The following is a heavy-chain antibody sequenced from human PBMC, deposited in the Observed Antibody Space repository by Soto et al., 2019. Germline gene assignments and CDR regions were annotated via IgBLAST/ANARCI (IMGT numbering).Heavy chain of an antibody. CDR1: GFTFSSYS. CDR3: ARDLIVVVPAATSADAFDI. CDR2: ISSSSSTI. J-gene: IGHJ3*02. Sequence: GGSLRLSCAASGFTFSSYSMNWVRQAPGKGLEWVSYISSSSSTIYYADSVKGRFTISRDNAKNSLYLQMNSLRDEDSAVYYGARDLIVVVPAATSADAFDIWGQGTMVTVSS. D-gene: IGHD2-2*01. V-gene: IGHV3-48*02.